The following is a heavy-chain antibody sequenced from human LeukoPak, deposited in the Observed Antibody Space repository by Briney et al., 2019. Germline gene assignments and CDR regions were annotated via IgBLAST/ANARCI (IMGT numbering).Heavy chain of an antibody. V-gene: IGHV3-23*01. D-gene: IGHD2-21*02. CDR3: AKVGDWSYYFGMDV. CDR2: ISVSTGST. J-gene: IGHJ6*02. CDR1: GITFSKYA. Sequence: GGSLRLSCAASGITFSKYAMSWVRQAPGTGLELVSGISVSTGSTFYADSVKGRFTISRDNSKSTLYLQMNSLRADDTAVYYCAKVGDWSYYFGMDVWGRGTTVTVSS.